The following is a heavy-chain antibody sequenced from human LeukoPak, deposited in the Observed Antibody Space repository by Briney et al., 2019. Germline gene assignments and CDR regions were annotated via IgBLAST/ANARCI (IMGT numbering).Heavy chain of an antibody. CDR3: ARDRHCTNGVCHNPPGMDV. Sequence: QPGRSLRLSCAASGFTFSSYGMHWVRQAPGKGLEWVADIWYDGKNEHFADSVKGRFTISRDNSKNTLYLQMNSLRAEDTAVYYCARDRHCTNGVCHNPPGMDVWGQGTTVTVSS. J-gene: IGHJ6*02. CDR2: IWYDGKNE. D-gene: IGHD2-8*01. CDR1: GFTFSSYG. V-gene: IGHV3-33*01.